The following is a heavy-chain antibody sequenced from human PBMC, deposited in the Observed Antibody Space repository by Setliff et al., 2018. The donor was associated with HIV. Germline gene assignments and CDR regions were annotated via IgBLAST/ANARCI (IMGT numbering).Heavy chain of an antibody. CDR1: GGSISSGSYF. CDR2: IYTSGST. Sequence: SETLSLTCTVSGGSISSGSYFWSWIRQPAGKGLEWIGRIYTSGSTNYNPSLKSRVTISVDTSKNQFSLKLSSVTAADTAVYYCARDRNYYDSSVFDYWGQGTLVTVSS. D-gene: IGHD3-22*01. J-gene: IGHJ4*02. CDR3: ARDRNYYDSSVFDY. V-gene: IGHV4-61*02.